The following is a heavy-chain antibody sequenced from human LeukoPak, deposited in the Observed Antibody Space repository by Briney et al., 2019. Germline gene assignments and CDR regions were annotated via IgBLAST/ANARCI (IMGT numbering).Heavy chain of an antibody. J-gene: IGHJ4*02. CDR3: ARGQIAAAVLGFYFDY. D-gene: IGHD6-13*01. Sequence: PGGSLRLSCAASGFTFSSYAMHWVRQAPGEGLEWVAVISYDGSNKYYADSVKGRFTISRDNSKNTLYLQMNSLRAEDTAVYYCARGQIAAAVLGFYFDYWGQGTLVTVSS. V-gene: IGHV3-30*04. CDR2: ISYDGSNK. CDR1: GFTFSSYA.